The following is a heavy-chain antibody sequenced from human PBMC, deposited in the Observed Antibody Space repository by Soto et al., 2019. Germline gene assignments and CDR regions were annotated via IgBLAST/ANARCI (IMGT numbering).Heavy chain of an antibody. V-gene: IGHV3-66*01. CDR1: GFTVSSNY. D-gene: IGHD3-9*01. CDR2: IYSGGST. J-gene: IGHJ5*02. CDR3: ARSGFDWLASFDP. Sequence: GGSLRLSSAASGFTVSSNYMSWVRQAPGKGLEWVSVIYSGGSTYYADSVKGRFIISRDNSKNTLYLQMNSLRAEDTAVYYCARSGFDWLASFDPRGQGTLVTVSS.